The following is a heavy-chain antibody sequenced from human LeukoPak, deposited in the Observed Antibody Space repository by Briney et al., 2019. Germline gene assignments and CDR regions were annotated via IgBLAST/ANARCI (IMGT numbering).Heavy chain of an antibody. J-gene: IGHJ4*02. V-gene: IGHV4-61*01. CDR3: ARDRGGFTYGEYYFDY. CDR2: VNYSGST. D-gene: IGHD2-15*01. CDR1: GGSVSNDNHC. Sequence: SETLSLTCTVSGGSVSNDNHCWSWIRQPPGKGLEWTGYVNYSGSTKYNPSLKSRVSISADTSRSQVSLKLSSVTAADTAVYYCARDRGGFTYGEYYFDYWGQGSLVTVSS.